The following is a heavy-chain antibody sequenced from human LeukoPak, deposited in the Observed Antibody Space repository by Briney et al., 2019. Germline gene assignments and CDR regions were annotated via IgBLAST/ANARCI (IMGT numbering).Heavy chain of an antibody. J-gene: IGHJ6*03. D-gene: IGHD5-12*01. CDR2: IIPIFGTA. V-gene: IGHV1-69*05. Sequence: GASVKVSCKSSGFTFTDYYIHWVRQAPGQGLEWMGGIIPIFGTANYAQKFQGRVTITTDESTSTAYMELSSLRSEDTAVYYCAITPAVEEIVATPPYYYYMDVWGKGTTVTVSS. CDR1: GFTFTDYY. CDR3: AITPAVEEIVATPPYYYYMDV.